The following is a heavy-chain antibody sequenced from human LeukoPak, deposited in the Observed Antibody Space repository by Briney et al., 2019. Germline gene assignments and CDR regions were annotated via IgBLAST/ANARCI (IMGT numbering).Heavy chain of an antibody. CDR2: IWNDGSNK. D-gene: IGHD1-26*01. Sequence: PGGSLRLSCAASGFTFSSYGMHWVRQAPGKGLEWVAVIWNDGSNKYYADSVKGRFTISRDNAKNSLYLQMNSLRDEDTAVYYCARDLVGATSSWGQGTLVTVSS. V-gene: IGHV3-33*01. J-gene: IGHJ5*02. CDR1: GFTFSSYG. CDR3: ARDLVGATSS.